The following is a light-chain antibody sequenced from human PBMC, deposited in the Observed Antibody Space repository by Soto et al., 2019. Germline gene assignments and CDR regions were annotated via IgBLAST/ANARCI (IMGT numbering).Light chain of an antibody. Sequence: QSVLTQSPSASASLGASGKLTCTLSSGHSNYAIAWHQQQPEKGPRYLMTLTSDGSHSKGDGIPDRFSGSSSGAERYLTISSLQSEDEADYYCQTWSTGFWVFGGGTKLTVL. V-gene: IGLV4-69*01. J-gene: IGLJ3*02. CDR3: QTWSTGFWV. CDR2: LTSDGSH. CDR1: SGHSNYA.